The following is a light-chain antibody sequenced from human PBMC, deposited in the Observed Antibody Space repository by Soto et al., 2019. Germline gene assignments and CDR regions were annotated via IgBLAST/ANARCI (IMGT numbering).Light chain of an antibody. CDR2: AAS. J-gene: IGKJ4*01. CDR3: QQSYSTSPLT. CDR1: QSISYY. V-gene: IGKV1-39*01. Sequence: DIQMTQSPSSLSASVGDRVTITCRASQSISYYLNWYQQKPGKAPKLLIYAASSLQSGVPSRFSGSGSGTDFILTISSLQPEDFATYYCQQSYSTSPLTFGGGTKVEI.